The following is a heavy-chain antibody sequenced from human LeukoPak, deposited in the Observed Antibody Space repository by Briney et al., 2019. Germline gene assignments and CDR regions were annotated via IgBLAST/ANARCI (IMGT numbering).Heavy chain of an antibody. J-gene: IGHJ4*02. V-gene: IGHV4-4*02. Sequence: TQTLSLTCAVSGDSISSSNWWSWVRQPPGKGLEWIGEIYHSGSTNYNPSLKSRVTISVDKSKNHFSLKLSSVTAADTAMYYCARAFSSGYYYFDYWGQGTLVTVSS. D-gene: IGHD3-22*01. CDR3: ARAFSSGYYYFDY. CDR1: GDSISSSNW. CDR2: IYHSGST.